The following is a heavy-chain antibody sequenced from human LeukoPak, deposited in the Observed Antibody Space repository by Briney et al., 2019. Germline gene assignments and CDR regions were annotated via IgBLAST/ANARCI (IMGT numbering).Heavy chain of an antibody. V-gene: IGHV1-69*05. CDR2: IIPIFGIA. Sequence: SVKVSCKASGGTFSSYAISWVRQAPGQGLEWMGGIIPIFGIANYAQKFQGKVTITTDESTSTAYMELSSLRSEDTAVYYCARADYYGSGSYYDPLYNWFDPWGQGTLVTVSS. D-gene: IGHD3-10*01. J-gene: IGHJ5*02. CDR3: ARADYYGSGSYYDPLYNWFDP. CDR1: GGTFSSYA.